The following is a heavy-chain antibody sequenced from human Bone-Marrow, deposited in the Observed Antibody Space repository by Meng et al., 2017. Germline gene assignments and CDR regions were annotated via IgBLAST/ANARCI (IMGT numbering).Heavy chain of an antibody. D-gene: IGHD1-26*01. CDR3: ARQSGSYFPFDY. J-gene: IGHJ4*02. CDR2: IYHSGST. V-gene: IGHV4-59*08. CDR1: GGSISSYY. Sequence: SETLSLTCTVSGGSISSYYWSWIRQPPGKGLEWIGSIYHSGSTYYNPSLKSRVTISVDTSKNQFSLKLSSVTAADTAVYYCARQSGSYFPFDYWGQGTLVTVSS.